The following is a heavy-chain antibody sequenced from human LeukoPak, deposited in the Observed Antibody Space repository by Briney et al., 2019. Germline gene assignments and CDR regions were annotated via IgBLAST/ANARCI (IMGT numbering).Heavy chain of an antibody. V-gene: IGHV4-61*02. Sequence: PSQTLSLTCTVSCGSISNGSYYWSWIRQPAGKGLEWIGRIYTSGSTNYNPSLKSRVTISVDTSKNQFSLKLSSVTAADTAVYYCARWDMVRGNFDYWGQGTLVTVSS. CDR3: ARWDMVRGNFDY. CDR1: CGSISNGSYY. D-gene: IGHD3-10*01. J-gene: IGHJ4*02. CDR2: IYTSGST.